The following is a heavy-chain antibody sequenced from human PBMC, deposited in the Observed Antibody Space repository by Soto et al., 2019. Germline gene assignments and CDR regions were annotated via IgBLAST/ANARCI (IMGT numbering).Heavy chain of an antibody. CDR1: GYTFTSYG. J-gene: IGHJ4*02. Sequence: QVQLVQSGAEVKKPGASVKVSCKASGYTFTSYGISWVRQAPGQGVEWLGWISAYNGNTNYAQKLQARDTMTTDTSTSTAYMELRSLRSDDTAVYYCARDLGKIFGVVTISPFDYWGQGTLVTVSS. CDR3: ARDLGKIFGVVTISPFDY. D-gene: IGHD3-3*01. CDR2: ISAYNGNT. V-gene: IGHV1-18*01.